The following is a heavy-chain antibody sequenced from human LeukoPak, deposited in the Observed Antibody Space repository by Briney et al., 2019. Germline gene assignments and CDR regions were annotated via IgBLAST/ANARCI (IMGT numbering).Heavy chain of an antibody. V-gene: IGHV4-59*12. CDR3: ARLTYGWFDP. D-gene: IGHD3-10*01. CDR1: GGSISSYY. Sequence: PSETLSLTCTVSGGSISSYYWSWIRQPPGKGLEWIGYIYYSGSTNYNPSLKGRVTISVDRSKNQFSLKLSSVTAADTAVYYCARLTYGWFDPWGQGTLVTVSS. J-gene: IGHJ5*02. CDR2: IYYSGST.